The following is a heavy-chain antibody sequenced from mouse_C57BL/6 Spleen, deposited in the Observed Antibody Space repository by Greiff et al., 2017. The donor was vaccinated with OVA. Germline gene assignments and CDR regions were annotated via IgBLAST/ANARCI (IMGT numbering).Heavy chain of an antibody. CDR2: IYPRSGNT. CDR1: GYTFTSYG. D-gene: IGHD2-5*01. J-gene: IGHJ1*03. CDR3: ARWSGMDSNYCPLYWYFDV. Sequence: QVQLQQSGAELARPGASVKLSCKASGYTFTSYGISWVKQRTGQGLEWIGEIYPRSGNTYYNEKFKGKATLTADKSSSTAYMELRSLTSEDSAVYFCARWSGMDSNYCPLYWYFDVWGTGTTVTVSS. V-gene: IGHV1-81*01.